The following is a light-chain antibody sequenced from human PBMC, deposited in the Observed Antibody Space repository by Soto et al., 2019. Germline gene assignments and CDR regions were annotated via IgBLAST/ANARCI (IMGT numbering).Light chain of an antibody. CDR3: MQAVQTPIT. Sequence: SPLSLTVTPGEPASISCRSSQALLRSNGYNYFNWYLQRPGQSPHLLIYGGSNVAPGVPDRFSGSGSGTDFTLKISRVEADDVGVYYCMQAVQTPITFGQGTRLEIK. CDR1: QALLRSNGYNY. V-gene: IGKV2-28*01. J-gene: IGKJ5*01. CDR2: GGS.